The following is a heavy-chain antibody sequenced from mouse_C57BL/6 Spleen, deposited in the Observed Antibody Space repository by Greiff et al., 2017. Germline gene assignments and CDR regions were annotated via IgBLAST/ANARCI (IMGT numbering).Heavy chain of an antibody. CDR3: ARDRGPHPHWYVDV. V-gene: IGHV5-4*01. CDR2: ISDGGSYT. Sequence: QLQQSGGGLVKPGGSLKLSCAASGFTFSSYAMSWVRHTPEKRLEWVATISDGGSYTYYPDNVTGRFTISRDNAKNNLYLQMSHLKSEDTAMYYSARDRGPHPHWYVDVWGTGTTVTVSS. CDR1: GFTFSSYA. J-gene: IGHJ1*03. D-gene: IGHD3-1*01.